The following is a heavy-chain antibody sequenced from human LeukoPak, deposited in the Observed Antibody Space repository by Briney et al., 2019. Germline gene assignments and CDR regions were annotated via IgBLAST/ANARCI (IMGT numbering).Heavy chain of an antibody. CDR3: ARDRDYGSGIFDY. CDR2: INPNSGGT. D-gene: IGHD3-10*01. Sequence: ASVKVSRKASGYTFTGYYMHWVRQAPGQGLEWMGWINPNSGGTNYAQKFQGRVTMTRGTSISTAYMELNRLRSDDTAVYYCARDRDYGSGIFDYWGQGTLVTVSS. CDR1: GYTFTGYY. V-gene: IGHV1-2*02. J-gene: IGHJ4*02.